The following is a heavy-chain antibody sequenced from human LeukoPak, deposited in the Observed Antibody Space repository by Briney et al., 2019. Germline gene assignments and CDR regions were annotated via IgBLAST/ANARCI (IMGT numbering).Heavy chain of an antibody. V-gene: IGHV3-33*01. Sequence: PGRSLRLSCVAFGFTFRSYGMHWVRQAPGKGLEWVAVIYYDGSNKYYADSVKGRFTISRDNSKNTLSLQMNSLRAEDAAVYYCARDYGNCTGDSCHVYWGQGTLVTVSS. D-gene: IGHD2-8*02. J-gene: IGHJ4*02. CDR2: IYYDGSNK. CDR1: GFTFRSYG. CDR3: ARDYGNCTGDSCHVY.